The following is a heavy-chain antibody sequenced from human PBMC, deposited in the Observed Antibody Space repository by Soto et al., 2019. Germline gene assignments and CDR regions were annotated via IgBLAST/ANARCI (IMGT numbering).Heavy chain of an antibody. J-gene: IGHJ4*02. CDR3: ARGGDIAAAVPDDY. Sequence: QVQLQQWGAGLLKPSETLSLTCAVYGGSFSGYYWSWIRQPPGKGLEWIGEINHSGSTNYNPSLKSRVTISVDASKNQFALKLSSVTDADTAVYYCARGGDIAAAVPDDYWGQGALVTVSS. D-gene: IGHD6-13*01. V-gene: IGHV4-34*01. CDR2: INHSGST. CDR1: GGSFSGYY.